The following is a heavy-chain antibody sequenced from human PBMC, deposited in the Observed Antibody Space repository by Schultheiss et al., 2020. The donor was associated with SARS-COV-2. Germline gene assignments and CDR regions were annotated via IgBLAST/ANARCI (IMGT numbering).Heavy chain of an antibody. V-gene: IGHV4-34*01. CDR2: INHSGST. CDR1: GGSFSGYY. CDR3: ARARGVYYDYYYMDV. D-gene: IGHD3-3*01. J-gene: IGHJ6*03. Sequence: SETLSLTCAVYGGSFSGYYWSWIRQPPGKGLEWIGEINHSGSTNYNPSLKSRVTISVDTSKNQFSLKLSSVTAADTAVYYCARARGVYYDYYYMDVWGKGTTVTVSS.